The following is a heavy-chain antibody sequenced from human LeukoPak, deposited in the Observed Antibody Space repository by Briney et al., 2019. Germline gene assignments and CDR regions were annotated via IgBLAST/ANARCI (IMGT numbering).Heavy chain of an antibody. CDR1: GFTFSSYG. V-gene: IGHV3-21*01. D-gene: IGHD2-15*01. CDR3: ASGFGGSCYYFDY. J-gene: IGHJ4*02. CDR2: ISSSSSYI. Sequence: GGSLRLSCAASGFTFSSYGMNWVRQAPGKGLEWVSSISSSSSYICYADSVKGRFTISRDNAKNSLYLQMNSLRAEDTAVYYCASGFGGSCYYFDYWGQGTLVTVSS.